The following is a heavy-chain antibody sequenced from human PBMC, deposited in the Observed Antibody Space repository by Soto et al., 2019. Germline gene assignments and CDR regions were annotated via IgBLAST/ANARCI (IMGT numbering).Heavy chain of an antibody. J-gene: IGHJ4*02. Sequence: SETRSLSCAVSGSSISSAYYWCLVRQPPGKGLEWIGSIYHSGSTYYNPSLKSRVTISVDTSKNQFSLKLSSVTAADTAVYYCARDSSGWNYYFDYWGQGTLVTVSS. CDR1: GSSISSAYY. CDR3: ARDSSGWNYYFDY. D-gene: IGHD6-19*01. V-gene: IGHV4-38-2*02. CDR2: IYHSGST.